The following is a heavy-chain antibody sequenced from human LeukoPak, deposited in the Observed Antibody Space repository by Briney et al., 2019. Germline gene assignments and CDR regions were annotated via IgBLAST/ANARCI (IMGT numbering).Heavy chain of an antibody. V-gene: IGHV1-69*13. CDR1: GGTFSSYA. D-gene: IGHD6-19*01. Sequence: EASVKVSCKASGGTFSSYAISWVRQAPGQGLEWMGGIIPIFGTANYAQKFQGRVTITADESTSTAYMELSSLRSEDTAVYYCARCAVAGTIVRFGAFDIWGQGTMVTVSS. J-gene: IGHJ3*02. CDR2: IIPIFGTA. CDR3: ARCAVAGTIVRFGAFDI.